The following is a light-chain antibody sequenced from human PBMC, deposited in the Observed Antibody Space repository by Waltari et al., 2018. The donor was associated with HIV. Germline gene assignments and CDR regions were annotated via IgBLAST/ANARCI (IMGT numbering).Light chain of an antibody. J-gene: IGKJ1*01. Sequence: AIQMTQSPSSLPAYVGDSVTITCRASQGIGNDLGWYQQKPGRAPKLLIYRASSLHSGVPSRFSGSGSGTHFSLTISSLQPEDFATYYCLQDYNYPWTFGQGTKVEVK. V-gene: IGKV1-6*01. CDR3: LQDYNYPWT. CDR2: RAS. CDR1: QGIGND.